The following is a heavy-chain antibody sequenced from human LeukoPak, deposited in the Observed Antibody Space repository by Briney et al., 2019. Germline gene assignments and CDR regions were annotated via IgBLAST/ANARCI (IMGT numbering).Heavy chain of an antibody. CDR1: GFTFSSYG. D-gene: IGHD3-10*01. J-gene: IGHJ4*02. CDR3: ARATSYGSGLTRNFDY. CDR2: IWYDGSNK. V-gene: IGHV3-33*01. Sequence: PGGSLRLSCAASGFTFSSYGMHWVRQAPGKGLEWVAVIWYDGSNKYYADSVKGRFTISRDNSKNTLYLQMNSLRAEDTAVYYCARATSYGSGLTRNFDYWGQGTLVTVSS.